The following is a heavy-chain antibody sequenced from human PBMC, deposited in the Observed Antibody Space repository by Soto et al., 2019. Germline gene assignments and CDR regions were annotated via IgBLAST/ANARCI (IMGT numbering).Heavy chain of an antibody. J-gene: IGHJ6*02. V-gene: IGHV5-10-1*01. CDR2: IDPSDSYT. CDR1: GYSFTSYW. D-gene: IGHD4-17*01. CDR3: ARESYGDYVWYYYYGMDV. Sequence: GESLKISCKGSGYSFTSYWISWVRQIPGKGLEWMGRIDPSDSYTNYSPSFQGHITISADKSISTAYLQWSSLKASDTAMYYCARESYGDYVWYYYYGMDVWGQGTTVTVSS.